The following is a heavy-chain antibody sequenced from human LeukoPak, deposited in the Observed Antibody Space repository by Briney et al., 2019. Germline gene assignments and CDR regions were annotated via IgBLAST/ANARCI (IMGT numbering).Heavy chain of an antibody. Sequence: ASVKVSCKTSGYTFTDYGITWVRQAPGQGLEWMGWISGYNGDTNYARKFQGRVTMTTDTSTSTAYMHLRSLRSDDTAVYYCARTRGYSYGYGDYWGQGTLVTVSS. V-gene: IGHV1-18*01. J-gene: IGHJ4*02. CDR2: ISGYNGDT. CDR1: GYTFTDYG. CDR3: ARTRGYSYGYGDY. D-gene: IGHD5-18*01.